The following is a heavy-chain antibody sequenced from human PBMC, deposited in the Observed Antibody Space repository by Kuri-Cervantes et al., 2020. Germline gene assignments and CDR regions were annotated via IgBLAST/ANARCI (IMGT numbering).Heavy chain of an antibody. CDR1: GYTFTGYY. V-gene: IGHV1-2*02. Sequence: ASVKVSCKASGYTFTGYYMHWVRQAPGQGLEWMGWINPNSGGTNYAQKFQGRVTMTRDTSISTAYMELSRLRSDDTAAYYCARDISTMIQIGYYGMDVWGQGTTVTVFS. CDR2: INPNSGGT. CDR3: ARDISTMIQIGYYGMDV. D-gene: IGHD3-22*01. J-gene: IGHJ6*02.